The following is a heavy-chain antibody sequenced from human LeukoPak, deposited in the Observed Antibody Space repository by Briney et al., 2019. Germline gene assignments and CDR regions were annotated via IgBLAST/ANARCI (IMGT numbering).Heavy chain of an antibody. D-gene: IGHD3-22*01. CDR2: VSNDGSKK. J-gene: IGHJ4*02. Sequence: PGGSLRLSCAASGFTFSNYDMRWVRQAPGEGLEWVAVVSNDGSKKYYADSVKGRFSISRDNSKKTLYLQMNSLRAEDTAVYYCAKGPDSNGYYSLDYWGQGTLVTVSS. V-gene: IGHV3-30*18. CDR3: AKGPDSNGYYSLDY. CDR1: GFTFSNYD.